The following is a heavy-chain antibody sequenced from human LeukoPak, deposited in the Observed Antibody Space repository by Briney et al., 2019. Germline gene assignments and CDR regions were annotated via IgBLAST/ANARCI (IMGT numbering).Heavy chain of an antibody. D-gene: IGHD1-26*01. Sequence: ASVKVSCKASGYTFTSYDINWVRQATGQGLGWMGWMNPNSGNTGYSQKVQGRVTMTRNTSISTAYMELSSLRSEDTAVYYCARALVGATRRGYFDYWGQGTLVTVSS. CDR2: MNPNSGNT. CDR3: ARALVGATRRGYFDY. CDR1: GYTFTSYD. V-gene: IGHV1-8*01. J-gene: IGHJ4*02.